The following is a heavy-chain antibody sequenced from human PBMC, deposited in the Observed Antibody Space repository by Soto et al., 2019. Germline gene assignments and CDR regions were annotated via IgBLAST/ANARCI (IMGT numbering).Heavy chain of an antibody. J-gene: IGHJ4*01. V-gene: IGHV4-59*01. CDR3: ARDVGTGEVFDY. D-gene: IGHD3-10*01. CDR1: GGSINSFC. CDR2: VCYSGNN. Sequence: QVQPQESGPGLVKPSETLSLTCSVSGGSINSFCWGWIRQPPGKGLERIGYVCYSGNNNYNPSTHYNQPNKSRVTISGDTTKKQFSLRLHSVTDEATAVYYCARDVGTGEVFDYWGHGTLVTVSS.